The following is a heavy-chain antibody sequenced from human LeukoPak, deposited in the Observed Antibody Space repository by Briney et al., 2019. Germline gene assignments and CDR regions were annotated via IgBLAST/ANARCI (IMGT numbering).Heavy chain of an antibody. Sequence: GGSVKVSCKASGYTFTSHDINWVRQATGQGLEWMGWMNPNSGNTGYAQKFQGRVTMTRNTSISTAYMELSSLRSEDTAVYYCARGGITGTTTNIHRKYNWFDPWGQGTLVTVSS. CDR1: GYTFTSHD. V-gene: IGHV1-8*01. CDR2: MNPNSGNT. CDR3: ARGGITGTTTNIHRKYNWFDP. J-gene: IGHJ5*02. D-gene: IGHD1-7*01.